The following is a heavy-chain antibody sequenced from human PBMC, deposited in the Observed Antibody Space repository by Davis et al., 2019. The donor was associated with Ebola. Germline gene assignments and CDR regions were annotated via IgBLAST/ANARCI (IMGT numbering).Heavy chain of an antibody. Sequence: GESLKIPCAASGFTFDDYAMHWVRQAPGKGLEWVSLISGDGGSTYYADSVKGRFTISRDNAKNSLYLQMNSLRAEDTAVYYCARDGVYYDFWIGWFDPWGQGTLVTVSS. D-gene: IGHD3-3*01. CDR2: ISGDGGST. CDR3: ARDGVYYDFWIGWFDP. V-gene: IGHV3-43*02. J-gene: IGHJ5*02. CDR1: GFTFDDYA.